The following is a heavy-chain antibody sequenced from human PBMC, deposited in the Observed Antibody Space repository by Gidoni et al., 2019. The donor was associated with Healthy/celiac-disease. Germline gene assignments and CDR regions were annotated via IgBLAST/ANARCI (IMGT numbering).Heavy chain of an antibody. CDR2: INSDGSST. CDR3: ARAKRRFLEWLPRQYDAFDI. Sequence: EVQLVESGGGLVQPGGSLRLSCAASGFTFSRYWMHWVRQAPGKGLVWVSRINSDGSSTSYADSVKGRFTISRDNAKNTLYLQMNSLRAEDTAVYYCARAKRRFLEWLPRQYDAFDIWGQGTMVTVSS. D-gene: IGHD3-3*01. CDR1: GFTFSRYW. V-gene: IGHV3-74*01. J-gene: IGHJ3*02.